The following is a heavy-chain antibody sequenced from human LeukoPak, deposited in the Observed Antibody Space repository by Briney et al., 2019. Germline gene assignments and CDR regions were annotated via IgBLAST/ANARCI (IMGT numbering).Heavy chain of an antibody. CDR3: ARRGYIVVVPAAINWFDP. Sequence: PSETLSLTCAVYGGSFSGYYWSWIRQPPGKGLEWIGEINHSGSTNYNPSLKSRVTISVGTSKNQFSLKLSSVTAADTAVYYCARRGYIVVVPAAINWFDPWGQGTLVTVSS. CDR1: GGSFSGYY. J-gene: IGHJ5*02. D-gene: IGHD2-2*01. CDR2: INHSGST. V-gene: IGHV4-34*01.